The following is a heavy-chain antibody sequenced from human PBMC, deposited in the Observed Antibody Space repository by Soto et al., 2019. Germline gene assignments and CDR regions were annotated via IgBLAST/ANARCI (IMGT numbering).Heavy chain of an antibody. D-gene: IGHD3-3*01. V-gene: IGHV3-23*01. CDR2: ISGSGGST. CDR3: AKVGPPYYDFWSGLYYYYRAV. Sequence: GGSLRLSCAASGFTFSSYAMSWVRQAPGKGLEWVSAISGSGGSTYYADSVKGRFTISRDNSKNTLYLQMNSLRAEDTAVYYCAKVGPPYYDFWSGLYYYYRAVWGKGPTVSV. J-gene: IGHJ6*03. CDR1: GFTFSSYA.